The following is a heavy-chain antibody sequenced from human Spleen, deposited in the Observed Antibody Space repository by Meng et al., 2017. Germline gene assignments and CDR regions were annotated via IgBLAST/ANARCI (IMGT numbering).Heavy chain of an antibody. V-gene: IGHV4-34*01. Sequence: VPLPHWVACLLDASETLSLTCTVSGGSFSDYYWSWIRQPPGKGLEWIGEINHSGSTNYNPSLESRATISVDTSQNNLSLKLSSVTAADSAVYYCARGPTTMAHDFDYWGQGTLVTVFS. CDR2: INHSGST. J-gene: IGHJ4*02. CDR1: GGSFSDYY. CDR3: ARGPTTMAHDFDY. D-gene: IGHD4-11*01.